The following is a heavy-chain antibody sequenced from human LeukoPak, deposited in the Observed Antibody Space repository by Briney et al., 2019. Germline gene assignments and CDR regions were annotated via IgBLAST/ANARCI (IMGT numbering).Heavy chain of an antibody. CDR1: GFTFSSYA. V-gene: IGHV3-23*01. D-gene: IGHD4-17*01. Sequence: GGSLRLSCAASGFTFSSYAMSWVRQAPGKGLEWVSAISGSGGSTYYADSVKGRFTISRDNSNNTLYLQMNSLRAEDTAMYYCAKDTTTVTSQGDYWGQGTLVTVSS. J-gene: IGHJ4*02. CDR3: AKDTTTVTSQGDY. CDR2: ISGSGGST.